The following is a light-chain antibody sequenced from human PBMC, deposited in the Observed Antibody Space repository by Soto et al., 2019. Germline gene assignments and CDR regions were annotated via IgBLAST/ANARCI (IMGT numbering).Light chain of an antibody. CDR1: QSVLYSSNNKNY. CDR3: QQYNSSPLT. J-gene: IGKJ4*01. Sequence: DNVMTQSPDSLAVSLGERATIHCKSSQSVLYSSNNKNYLAWYQQKPGQPPKLLIYWASTRESGVPDRFSGSGSGTDFTLTISSLQAEDVAVYYCQQYNSSPLTFGGGTKVEIK. CDR2: WAS. V-gene: IGKV4-1*01.